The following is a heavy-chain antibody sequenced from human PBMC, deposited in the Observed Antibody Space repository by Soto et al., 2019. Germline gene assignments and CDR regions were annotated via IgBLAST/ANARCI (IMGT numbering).Heavy chain of an antibody. CDR1: GGSISSDDYY. J-gene: IGHJ4*02. D-gene: IGHD1-1*01. V-gene: IGHV4-30-4*01. CDR2: IYYSGRT. CDR3: ARELGNSPDYFDF. Sequence: PSETLSLTCTVSGGSISSDDYYWSWIRQPPGKGLEWIGYIYYSGRTDYNPSLKSRVVISIDTSKNQFSLILSSMSATDTAVYYCARELGNSPDYFDFSGQGTLVTVSS.